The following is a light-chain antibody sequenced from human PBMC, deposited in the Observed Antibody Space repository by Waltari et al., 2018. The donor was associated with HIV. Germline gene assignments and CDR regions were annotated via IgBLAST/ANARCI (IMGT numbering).Light chain of an antibody. CDR2: WAS. CDR3: QQYYSVPPT. J-gene: IGKJ1*01. V-gene: IGKV4-1*01. CDR1: QTVLYTSNNINY. Sequence: DIVMTQSPASLAVSLGERATINCKSSQTVLYTSNNINYLAWYQQKPGQPPKLLIYWASTRESVVPDRCSGSGSGTDFTLTISSLQAEDVAVYFCQQYYSVPPTFGQGTKVEIK.